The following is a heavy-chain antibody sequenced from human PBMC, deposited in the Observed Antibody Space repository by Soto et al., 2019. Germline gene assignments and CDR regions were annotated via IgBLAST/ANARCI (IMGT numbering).Heavy chain of an antibody. Sequence: QVQLVQSGAEVKKPGASVKVSCKASGYTFTSYDINWVRQATGQGLEWMGWMNPNSGNTGYAQKFQGRVTMPRNTSISTAYMELSSLRSEDTAVYYCARAGYCSGGSCRPIDYWGQGTLVTVSS. D-gene: IGHD2-15*01. V-gene: IGHV1-8*01. CDR1: GYTFTSYD. CDR3: ARAGYCSGGSCRPIDY. CDR2: MNPNSGNT. J-gene: IGHJ4*02.